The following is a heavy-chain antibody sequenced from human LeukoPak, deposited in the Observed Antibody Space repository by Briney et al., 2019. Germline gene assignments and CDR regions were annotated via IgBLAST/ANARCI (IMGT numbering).Heavy chain of an antibody. CDR2: ISSSGGST. Sequence: GGSLRLSCAAAGFTFSSYAMTWMRQPPGKGLEWVSTISSSGGSTNYADSVNGRFTISRDNSKNTLFVQMNSLRAEDTAVYYCAKGHSTSSGKFDYWGQGTLVTVSS. CDR3: AKGHSTSSGKFDY. CDR1: GFTFSSYA. V-gene: IGHV3-23*01. J-gene: IGHJ4*02. D-gene: IGHD6-6*01.